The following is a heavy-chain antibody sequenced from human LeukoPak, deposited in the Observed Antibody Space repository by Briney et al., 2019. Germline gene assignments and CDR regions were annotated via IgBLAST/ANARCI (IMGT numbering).Heavy chain of an antibody. D-gene: IGHD6-19*01. CDR1: GYTFTSYY. Sequence: GASVKVSCKASGYTFTSYYMHWVRQAPGQGLEWMGIINPSGGSTSYAQKFQGRVTMTRDTSTSTVYMELSSLRSEDTAVYYCARAVAGIDYYYGMDVWGQGTTVTASS. CDR3: ARAVAGIDYYYGMDV. CDR2: INPSGGST. J-gene: IGHJ6*02. V-gene: IGHV1-46*01.